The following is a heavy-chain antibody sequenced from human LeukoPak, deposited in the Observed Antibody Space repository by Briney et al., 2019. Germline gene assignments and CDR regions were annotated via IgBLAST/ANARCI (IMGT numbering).Heavy chain of an antibody. J-gene: IGHJ4*02. CDR1: GGTFSSYA. CDR3: ARGQTYYYDSSGYYPDY. V-gene: IGHV1-2*02. D-gene: IGHD3-22*01. Sequence: ASVKVSCKASGGTFSSYAISWVRQAPGQGLEWMGRINPNSGGTNYAQKFQGRVTMTRDTSISTAYMELSRLRFDDTAVYYCARGQTYYYDSSGYYPDYWGQGTLVTVSS. CDR2: INPNSGGT.